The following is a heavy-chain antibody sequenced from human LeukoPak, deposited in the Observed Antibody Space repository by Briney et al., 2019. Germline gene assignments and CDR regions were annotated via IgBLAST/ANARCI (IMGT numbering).Heavy chain of an antibody. CDR1: GYTFTGYY. CDR2: INPNSGGT. CDR3: ARDPDHSGHFDY. J-gene: IGHJ4*02. D-gene: IGHD6-19*01. Sequence: ASVKVSCKASGYTFTGYYMHWVRQAPGQGLEWMGWINPNSGGTNYAQKFQGRVTMTRDTSISTAYMELSRLRSDDTAVYYCARDPDHSGHFDYWGQGTLVTVSS. V-gene: IGHV1-2*02.